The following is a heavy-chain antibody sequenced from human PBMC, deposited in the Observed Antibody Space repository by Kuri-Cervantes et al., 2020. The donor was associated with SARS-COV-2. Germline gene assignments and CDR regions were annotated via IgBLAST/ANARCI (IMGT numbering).Heavy chain of an antibody. D-gene: IGHD6-6*01. CDR3: ARESSSSLNYYYGMDI. V-gene: IGHV3-30*04. Sequence: GESLKISCAASGFTFSSYNMHWVRQPPGKGLEWVAIISFYRHDAHYADSVKGRFTISRDNSKNTQCLQMDSLTTEDTAVYYCARESSSSLNYYYGMDIWGQGTSVTVSS. CDR1: GFTFSSYN. J-gene: IGHJ6*02. CDR2: ISFYRHDA.